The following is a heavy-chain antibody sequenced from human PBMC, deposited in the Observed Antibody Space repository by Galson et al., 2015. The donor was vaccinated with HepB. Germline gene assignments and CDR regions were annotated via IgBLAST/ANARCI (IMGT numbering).Heavy chain of an antibody. CDR3: ARDGPFGGTGWD. CDR1: GYTFTSYY. J-gene: IGHJ4*02. D-gene: IGHD1-14*01. Sequence: SVKVSCKASGYTFTSYYMHWVRQAPGQGLEWMGIINPSGGSTSYAQKLQGRVTMTRDTSTSTVYMELSSLRSEDTAVYYCARDGPFGGTGWDWGQGTLVTVSS. V-gene: IGHV1-46*04. CDR2: INPSGGST.